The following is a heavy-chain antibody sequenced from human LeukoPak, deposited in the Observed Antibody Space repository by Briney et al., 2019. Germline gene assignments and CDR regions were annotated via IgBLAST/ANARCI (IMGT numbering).Heavy chain of an antibody. J-gene: IGHJ4*02. V-gene: IGHV4-59*08. CDR3: ARSLQSYYFDY. CDR2: ISYSGST. CDR1: GGSISSYH. Sequence: SETLSLTCTVSGGSISSYHWSWIRQAPGKGLEWIGDISYSGSTNYNPSLKSRVTISVDTSKKQFSLRLSSVTAADTVVYHCARSLQSYYFDYWGQGTLVTVSS.